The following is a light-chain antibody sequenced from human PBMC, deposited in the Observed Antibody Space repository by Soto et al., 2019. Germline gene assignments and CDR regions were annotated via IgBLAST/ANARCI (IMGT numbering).Light chain of an antibody. CDR1: QSISSW. CDR3: QQYNSYLWT. V-gene: IGKV1-5*01. Sequence: DIQMTQSPSTLSASVGDRVTITCRASQSISSWLAWYQQKPGKAPKLLIYDASSLESGVPSRFSGSGSGTEFTLTISRLQPDDFATYYCQQYNSYLWTFGQGTKLDIK. J-gene: IGKJ1*01. CDR2: DAS.